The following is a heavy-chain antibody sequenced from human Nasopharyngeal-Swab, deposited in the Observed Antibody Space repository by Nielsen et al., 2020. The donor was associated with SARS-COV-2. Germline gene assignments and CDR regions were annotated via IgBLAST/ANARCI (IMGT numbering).Heavy chain of an antibody. V-gene: IGHV5-51*01. CDR2: IYPGDSDT. J-gene: IGHJ5*02. Sequence: GESLKISCKGSGYSFTSYWIGWVRQMPGKGLEWMGIIYPGDSDTRYSPSFQGQVTISADKSISTAYLRWSSLKASDTAMYYCARVFVVVPAAIGLSGWFDPWGQGTLVTVSS. CDR3: ARVFVVVPAAIGLSGWFDP. D-gene: IGHD2-2*01. CDR1: GYSFTSYW.